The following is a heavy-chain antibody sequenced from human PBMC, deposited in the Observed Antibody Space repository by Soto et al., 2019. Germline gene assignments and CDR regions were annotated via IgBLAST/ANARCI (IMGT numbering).Heavy chain of an antibody. V-gene: IGHV3-13*01. CDR1: GFTFSGYD. Sequence: GGSLRLSCAASGFTFSGYDMHWVRQATGKGLEWVSAIGTAGDTYYPGSVKGRFTISRENAKNSLYLQMNSLRAGDTAVYYCARVEEYYGMDVWGQGTTVTVSS. J-gene: IGHJ6*02. CDR3: ARVEEYYGMDV. CDR2: IGTAGDT.